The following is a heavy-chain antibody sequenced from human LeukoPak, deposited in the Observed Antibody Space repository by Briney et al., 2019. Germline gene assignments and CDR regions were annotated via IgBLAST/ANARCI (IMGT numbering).Heavy chain of an antibody. CDR2: IYYSGGT. CDR3: ARLYSGSYTRLDP. V-gene: IGHV4-59*08. CDR1: GGSISGLH. D-gene: IGHD1-26*01. J-gene: IGHJ5*02. Sequence: PSETLSLTCTVSGGSISGLHWSWIRQPPGKGLDYIGDIYYSGGTNYNPSLKSRVTISVDTSKNQFSLRLSSVTAADTAVYYCARLYSGSYTRLDPWGQGTLVTVSS.